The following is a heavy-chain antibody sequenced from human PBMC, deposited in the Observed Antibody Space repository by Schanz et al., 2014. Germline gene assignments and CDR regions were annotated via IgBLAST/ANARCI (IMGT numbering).Heavy chain of an antibody. V-gene: IGHV1-24*01. CDR2: LDLEDGEI. D-gene: IGHD3-10*01. Sequence: QVQLVQSGAEVKKAGASVKVSCKVSGYTLSKLSIHWVRQAPGKGLEWMGGLDLEDGEIVYAEQLKGRVCLPEDTSTDTAYMELSSLRSQDTAVYYCATAEDASGSYGLPACGVWGQGTTVIVSS. J-gene: IGHJ6*02. CDR3: ATAEDASGSYGLPACGV. CDR1: GYTLSKLS.